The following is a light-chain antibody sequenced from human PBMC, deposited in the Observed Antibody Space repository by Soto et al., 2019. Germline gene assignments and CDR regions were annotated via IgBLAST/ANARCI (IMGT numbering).Light chain of an antibody. CDR3: QQYNYWPRA. J-gene: IGKJ1*01. Sequence: EIVLTQSPGTLSLSPGERATLFCRASQSVTSSFLAWYQQKPGQAPRLLIYDASTRATGIPARFSGSGSGTEFTLTISSLQSEDFAVYYCQQYNYWPRAFGQGTKVDI. CDR2: DAS. V-gene: IGKV3D-15*01. CDR1: QSVTSS.